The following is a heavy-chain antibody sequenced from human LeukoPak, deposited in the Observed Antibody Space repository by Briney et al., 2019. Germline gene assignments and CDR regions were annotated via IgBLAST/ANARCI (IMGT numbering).Heavy chain of an antibody. D-gene: IGHD1-7*01. CDR3: ARQGLENYSLDY. V-gene: IGHV4-38-2*01. CDR1: GYSISSGYY. CDR2: IYHSGST. J-gene: IGHJ4*02. Sequence: PSETLSLTCAVSGYSISSGYYWGWIRQPPGKGLEWIASIYHSGSTYYNPSLKSRVTISVDTSKNQLSLKLSSVAAADTAVYYCARQGLENYSLDYWGQGTLVTVSS.